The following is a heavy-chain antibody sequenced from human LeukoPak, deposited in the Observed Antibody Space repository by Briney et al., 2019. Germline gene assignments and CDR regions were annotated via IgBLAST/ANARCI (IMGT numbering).Heavy chain of an antibody. CDR1: GFTFSDYF. CDR2: ISSSGSII. J-gene: IGHJ4*02. CDR3: ARSPGMYSSSWYTEAWGDYFDY. V-gene: IGHV3-11*01. D-gene: IGHD6-13*01. Sequence: GGSLRLSCAASGFTFSDYFMSWIRQAPGKGLERVSYISSSGSIIYYADSVKGRFTISRDNSKNSLYLQMNSLRAEDTAVYYCARSPGMYSSSWYTEAWGDYFDYWGQGTLVTVSS.